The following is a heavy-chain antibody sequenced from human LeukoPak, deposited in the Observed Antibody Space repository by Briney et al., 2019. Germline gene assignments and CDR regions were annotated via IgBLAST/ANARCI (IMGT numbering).Heavy chain of an antibody. CDR1: GVSISSGALY. D-gene: IGHD3-22*01. Sequence: PSETLSLTCTVSGVSISSGALYWAWLRPHPGKGLEWVGYINYSGTTYYNPSLTSRVTISVDMSKNQYSLKLSSLTAADTAMYYCARAEIWYYYDSSGYMFDYWGQGTLVTVSS. CDR3: ARAEIWYYYDSSGYMFDY. CDR2: INYSGTT. V-gene: IGHV4-31*03. J-gene: IGHJ4*02.